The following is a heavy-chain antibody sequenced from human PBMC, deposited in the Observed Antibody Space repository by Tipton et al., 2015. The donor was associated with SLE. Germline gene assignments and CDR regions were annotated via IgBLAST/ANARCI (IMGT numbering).Heavy chain of an antibody. CDR2: FYYSGST. CDR1: GGSFSGYY. CDR3: ARGGTVFGVVLNWFDP. D-gene: IGHD3-3*01. Sequence: LRLSCAVYGGSFSGYYWSWIRQPPGKGLEWIGYFYYSGSTNYNPSLKSRVTISLDKSKNQFSLKLSSVTAADTAVYYCARGGTVFGVVLNWFDPWGQGTLVTVSS. J-gene: IGHJ5*02. V-gene: IGHV4-59*01.